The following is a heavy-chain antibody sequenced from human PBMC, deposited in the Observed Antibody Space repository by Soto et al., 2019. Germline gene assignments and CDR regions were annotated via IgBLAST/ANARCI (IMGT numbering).Heavy chain of an antibody. J-gene: IGHJ5*02. CDR1: GGFLSESY. Sequence: SETLSLTCAVYGGFLSESYWTWIRQPSGTGLEWIGEINHVGATNYNPSLKSRVTMSVDTSHNQFSLSLTSVIAAATAKYFCLRIRDQLPGAGLWLIPWGEG. CDR3: LRIRDQLPGAGLWLIP. D-gene: IGHD1-26*01. CDR2: INHVGAT. V-gene: IGHV4-34*01.